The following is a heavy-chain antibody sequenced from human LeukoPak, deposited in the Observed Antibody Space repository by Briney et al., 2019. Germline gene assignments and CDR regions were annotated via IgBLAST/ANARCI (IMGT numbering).Heavy chain of an antibody. J-gene: IGHJ4*02. CDR1: GYTFTGYY. D-gene: IGHD1/OR15-1a*01. CDR2: INPNRGGT. V-gene: IGHV1-2*02. Sequence: APVKVSCKASGYTFTGYYMHWVRQAPGQGLEWMGWINPNRGGTNYAQKFQGRVTMTRDTSISTAYIELSRLVSDDPAVYYCAREGRGNTRVSDSWGQGPLVPVSS. CDR3: AREGRGNTRVSDS.